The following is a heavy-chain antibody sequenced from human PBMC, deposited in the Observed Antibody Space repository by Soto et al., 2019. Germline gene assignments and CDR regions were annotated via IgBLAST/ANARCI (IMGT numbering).Heavy chain of an antibody. Sequence: LRLSCAASGFTFDDYAMHWVRQAPGKGLEWVSYITWNSGYIGYAESVKGRFTISRDKAINSLYLQMNSLKPEDTAFYYCAKALYGSSSSPIDYSGQGTLVTISS. V-gene: IGHV3-9*01. CDR2: ITWNSGYI. D-gene: IGHD6-13*01. J-gene: IGHJ4*02. CDR1: GFTFDDYA. CDR3: AKALYGSSSSPIDY.